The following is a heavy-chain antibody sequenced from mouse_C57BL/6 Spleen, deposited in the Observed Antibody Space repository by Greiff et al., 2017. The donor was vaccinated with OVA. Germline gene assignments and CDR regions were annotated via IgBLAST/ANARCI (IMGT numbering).Heavy chain of an antibody. CDR3: ADGSSSWYFDV. D-gene: IGHD1-1*01. J-gene: IGHJ1*03. CDR1: GFTFSDYG. Sequence: DVKLVESGGGLVKPGGSLKLSCAASGFTFSDYGMHWVRQAPEKGLEWVAYISSGSSTIYYADTVKGRFTISRDNAKNTLFLQMTSLRSEDTAMYYCADGSSSWYFDVWGTGTTVTVSS. V-gene: IGHV5-17*01. CDR2: ISSGSSTI.